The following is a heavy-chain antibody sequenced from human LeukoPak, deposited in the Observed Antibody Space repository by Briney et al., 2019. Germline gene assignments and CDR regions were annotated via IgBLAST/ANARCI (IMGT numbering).Heavy chain of an antibody. D-gene: IGHD6-13*01. CDR2: IYTGGSP. Sequence: GGSLRLSCVASGFTVTSNYVTWVRQAPGKGLEWVSVIYTGGSPYYADSVKGRFAISRDISKNTVYLQMYSLRAENTAVYYCARGAATGPTLGLDYWGQGTLVTVSS. CDR1: GFTVTSNY. CDR3: ARGAATGPTLGLDY. V-gene: IGHV3-53*01. J-gene: IGHJ4*02.